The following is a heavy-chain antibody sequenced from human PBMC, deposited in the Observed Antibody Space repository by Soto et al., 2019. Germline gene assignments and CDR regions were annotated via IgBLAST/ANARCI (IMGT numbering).Heavy chain of an antibody. CDR1: GFALSDNW. V-gene: IGHV3-74*01. CDR2: INTDGKST. CDR3: ARGNSPLTYCSGGSCYYIDF. Sequence: EVQLVESGGGLIQPGGSLRLSCAASGFALSDNWMHWVRQAPGKGLMWVSRINTDGKSTNYADSVKGRFTISRDIGKNTLFLRMNDLRAEDTAVYYCARGNSPLTYCSGGSCYYIDFWGQGTLVAVSS. D-gene: IGHD2-15*01. J-gene: IGHJ4*02.